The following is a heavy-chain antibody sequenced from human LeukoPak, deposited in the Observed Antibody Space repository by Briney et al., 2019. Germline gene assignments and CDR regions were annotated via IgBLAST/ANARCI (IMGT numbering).Heavy chain of an antibody. D-gene: IGHD3-22*01. CDR2: IIPIFGTA. V-gene: IGHV1-69*13. Sequence: SVKVSCKASGGTFISYAISWVRQAPGQGLEWMGGIIPIFGTANYAQKFQGRVTITADESTSTAYMELSSLRSEDTAVYYCARAAGDYYDSSGYHFDYWGQGTLVTVSS. CDR1: GGTFISYA. CDR3: ARAAGDYYDSSGYHFDY. J-gene: IGHJ4*02.